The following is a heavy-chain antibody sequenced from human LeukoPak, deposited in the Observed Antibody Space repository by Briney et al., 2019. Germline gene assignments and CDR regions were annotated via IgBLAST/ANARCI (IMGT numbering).Heavy chain of an antibody. CDR1: GGSISSYY. CDR2: IYYSGST. CDR3: ARVLYGDYANWFDP. J-gene: IGHJ5*02. Sequence: SETLSLTCTVSGGSISSYYWSWIRQPPGKGLEWIGYIYYSGSTNYNPSLKSRVTISIDTSKNQFSLKLSSVTAADTAVYYCARVLYGDYANWFDPWGQGTLVTVSS. D-gene: IGHD4-17*01. V-gene: IGHV4-59*12.